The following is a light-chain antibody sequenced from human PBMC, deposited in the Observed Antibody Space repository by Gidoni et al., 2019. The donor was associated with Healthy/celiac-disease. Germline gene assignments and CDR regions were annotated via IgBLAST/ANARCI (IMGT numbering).Light chain of an antibody. V-gene: IGKV1-39*01. CDR1: QRISSY. CDR2: AAS. J-gene: IGKJ3*01. CDR3: QQRYSTPFT. Sequence: DSQITQSPSSLSASVGDRVTITCRASQRISSYLNWYQQKPGKAPKLLIYAASSLHSGVPSRFSGSGSGTDFTLTISSLQPEDFATYYCQQRYSTPFTFGPGTKLDIK.